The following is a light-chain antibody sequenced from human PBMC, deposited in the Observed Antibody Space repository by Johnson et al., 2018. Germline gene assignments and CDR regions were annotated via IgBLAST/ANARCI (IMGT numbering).Light chain of an antibody. CDR2: ENN. CDR3: GTWDSSLSAGNV. CDR1: SSNIGNNY. Sequence: QSVLTQPPSVSAAPGQKVTISCSGSSSNIGNNYVSWYQQLPGTAPKLLIYENNKRPSGIPDGFSGSKSGTSATLGITGLQTGDEADYYCGTWDSSLSAGNVFVTGTKVTVL. J-gene: IGLJ1*01. V-gene: IGLV1-51*02.